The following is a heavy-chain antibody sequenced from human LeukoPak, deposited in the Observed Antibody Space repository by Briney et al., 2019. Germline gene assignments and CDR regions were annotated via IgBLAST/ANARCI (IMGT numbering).Heavy chain of an antibody. CDR3: AKDEDIVVVVAARYLDY. CDR2: ISYDGSNK. J-gene: IGHJ4*02. CDR1: GFTFSSFG. V-gene: IGHV3-30*18. Sequence: PGRSLRLSCAASGFTFSSFGMHWVRQAPGKGLEWVAAISYDGSNKYYADSVKGRFTISRDNSKNTLYLQMNSLRAEDTAVYYCAKDEDIVVVVAARYLDYWGQGTLVTVSS. D-gene: IGHD2-15*01.